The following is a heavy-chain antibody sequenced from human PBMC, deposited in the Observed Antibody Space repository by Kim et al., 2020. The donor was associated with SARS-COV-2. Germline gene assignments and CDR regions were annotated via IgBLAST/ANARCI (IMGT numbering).Heavy chain of an antibody. CDR2: K. CDR3: ARVLSYYAAGY. Sequence: KYYVDSVKCRFTSSRDNAKNSLYLQMNSLRAEDTAVYYCARVLSYYAAGYWGQGTLVTVSS. D-gene: IGHD3-10*01. J-gene: IGHJ4*02. V-gene: IGHV3-7*01.